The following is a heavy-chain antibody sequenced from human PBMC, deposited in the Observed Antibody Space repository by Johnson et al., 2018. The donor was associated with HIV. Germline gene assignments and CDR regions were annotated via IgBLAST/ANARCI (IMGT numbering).Heavy chain of an antibody. CDR3: ATITRSYYFDSSGYLYDAFVL. V-gene: IGHV3-15*01. CDR2: IKSRTDGGTT. Sequence: VQLVESGGGLVKPGGSLTLSCEASAFTFDDYGMSWVRQGPGKGPEWVGQIKSRTDGGTTDYGAPVKGRFTISRNDSENTLRLQMNSLKTEDTALYYCATITRSYYFDSSGYLYDAFVLWGQGTVVTVSS. D-gene: IGHD3-22*01. J-gene: IGHJ3*01. CDR1: AFTFDDYG.